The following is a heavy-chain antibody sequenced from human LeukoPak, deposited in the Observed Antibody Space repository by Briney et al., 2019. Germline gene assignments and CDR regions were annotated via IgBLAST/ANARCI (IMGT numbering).Heavy chain of an antibody. CDR2: VSSGGSIK. J-gene: IGHJ4*02. CDR1: GFTFSSYG. CDR3: ARGYSSSWLGYFDY. D-gene: IGHD6-13*01. Sequence: HPGGSLRLSCAASGFTFSSYGIHWVRQAPGKGLEWVAVVSSGGSIKYYADSVKGRFTISRDTSKNTVYLQMNSLGAEDTAFYYCARGYSSSWLGYFDYWGQGTLVTVSS. V-gene: IGHV3-30*03.